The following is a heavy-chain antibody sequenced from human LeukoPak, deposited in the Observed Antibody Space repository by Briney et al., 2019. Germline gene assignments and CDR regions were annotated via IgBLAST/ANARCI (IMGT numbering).Heavy chain of an antibody. CDR2: ISYDGSKT. CDR1: GFSFSTYG. CDR3: ARLPPSVFGVGTGDFDY. D-gene: IGHD2-8*02. J-gene: IGHJ4*02. Sequence: GQSLRLSCEVSGFSFSTYGMYWVRQAAGKGLESVAVISYDGSKTYYADSVKGRSTISRDNPTNTVYLQLNSLRAEDTAVYYCARLPPSVFGVGTGDFDYWGQGTLVTVSS. V-gene: IGHV3-30*03.